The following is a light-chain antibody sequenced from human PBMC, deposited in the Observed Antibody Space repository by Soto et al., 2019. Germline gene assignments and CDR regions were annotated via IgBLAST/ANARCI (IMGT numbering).Light chain of an antibody. V-gene: IGKV3-11*01. J-gene: IGKJ1*01. CDR3: QQRNNWPWT. CDR1: QNVSTF. CDR2: DAS. Sequence: ETVMTQSPGTLSVSLGERATLSCRASQNVSTFLAWYQQKPGQGPRLLIYDASNRATGIPARFSGSGSGTVFTLTISSLEPEDFAVYYCQQRNNWPWTFGQGTKVDI.